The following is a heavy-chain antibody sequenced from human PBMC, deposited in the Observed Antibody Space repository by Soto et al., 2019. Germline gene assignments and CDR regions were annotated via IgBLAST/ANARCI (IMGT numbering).Heavy chain of an antibody. D-gene: IGHD3-3*01. CDR2: ISFSGGIT. CDR3: AKDLPITIFGFDY. J-gene: IGHJ4*02. Sequence: PGGSLRLSCAASGFTFSSYAMSWVRQAPGKGLEWVSAISFSGGITYYADSVKGRFTISRDNSKNTLYLQMNSLRAEDTAVYYCAKDLPITIFGFDYWGQGTLVTVSS. V-gene: IGHV3-23*01. CDR1: GFTFSSYA.